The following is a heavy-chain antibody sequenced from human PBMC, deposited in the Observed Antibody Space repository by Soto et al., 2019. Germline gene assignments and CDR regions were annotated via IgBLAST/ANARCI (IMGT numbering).Heavy chain of an antibody. CDR1: ADTFNSYS. D-gene: IGHD7-27*01. CDR2: ITPVFGTA. CDR3: ARSLGSTSTTNRFDT. Sequence: QVQVVQSGAEVNKPGSSVKVSCTASADTFNSYSLSWLRQAPGQRLEWMVGITPVFGTADYAQSFEDRLTITADDSTSTVYMELSSLRSDDTAVDYYARSLGSTSTTNRFDTWGQGALVTVSS. V-gene: IGHV1-69*01. J-gene: IGHJ5*02.